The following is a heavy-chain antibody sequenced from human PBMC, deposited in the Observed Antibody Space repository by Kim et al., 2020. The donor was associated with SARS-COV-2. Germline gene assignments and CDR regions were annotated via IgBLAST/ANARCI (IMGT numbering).Heavy chain of an antibody. CDR3: ARDSRAACRVDY. Sequence: GGSLRLSCAASGFAFGDYHMNWVRQTPGKGLDGFSSITGTSSFMYYADSVKGRFTNSRDNAKNSLYLQMNSLRAEDTAVYYCARDSRAACRVDYLGQGT. CDR1: GFAFGDYH. V-gene: IGHV3-21*01. J-gene: IGHJ4*02. CDR2: ITGTSSFM. D-gene: IGHD6-6*01.